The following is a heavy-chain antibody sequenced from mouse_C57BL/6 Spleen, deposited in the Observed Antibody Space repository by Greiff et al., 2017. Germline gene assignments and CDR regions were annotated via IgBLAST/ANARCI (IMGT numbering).Heavy chain of an antibody. CDR3: ALGRGAWFAY. CDR2: IYPGDGDT. D-gene: IGHD4-1*01. V-gene: IGHV1-82*01. Sequence: QVQLQQSGPELVKPGASVKISCQASGYAFSSSWMNWVKQRPGKGLEWIGRIYPGDGDTNYNGKFKGKATLTADKSSSTAYMQLSSLTSEDSAVYFCALGRGAWFAYWGQGTLVTVSA. J-gene: IGHJ3*01. CDR1: GYAFSSSW.